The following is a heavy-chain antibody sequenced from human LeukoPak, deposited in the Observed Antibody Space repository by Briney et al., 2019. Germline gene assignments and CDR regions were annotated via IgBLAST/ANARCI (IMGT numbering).Heavy chain of an antibody. CDR1: GYTFNNYG. CDR3: ARVPGYNGNDYYFDY. V-gene: IGHV1-18*01. J-gene: IGHJ4*02. Sequence: ASVKVSCKTSGYTFNNYGITWVRQAPGQGREWMGWISAYNGNRDSAQKLRDRVTMTTDTSTGTAYMELRSLRSDDTAVYYYARVPGYNGNDYYFDYWGQGTLVIVSS. CDR2: ISAYNGNR. D-gene: IGHD5-12*01.